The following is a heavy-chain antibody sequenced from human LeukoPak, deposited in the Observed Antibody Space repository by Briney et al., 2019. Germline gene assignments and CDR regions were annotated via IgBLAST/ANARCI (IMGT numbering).Heavy chain of an antibody. CDR2: IKQDGSEK. Sequence: PGGSLRLSCAASGFTFSNYWMSWVRQAPGKGLEWVANIKQDGSEKYYADSVKGRFTISRDNSKNTLYLQMNSLRAEDTAVYYRAKDHIVVVPAAKYNWFDPWGQGTLVTVSS. D-gene: IGHD2-2*01. CDR3: AKDHIVVVPAAKYNWFDP. V-gene: IGHV3-7*01. CDR1: GFTFSNYW. J-gene: IGHJ5*02.